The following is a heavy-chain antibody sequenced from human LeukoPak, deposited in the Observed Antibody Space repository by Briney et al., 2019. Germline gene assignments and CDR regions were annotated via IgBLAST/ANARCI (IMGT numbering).Heavy chain of an antibody. D-gene: IGHD3-3*01. CDR3: ARERGEYYDFWSDPPGH. CDR1: GFIFSDYS. Sequence: SGGPLRLSCAASGFIFSDYSINWVRQAPGKGLEWVSYISSSSSTIYYADSVKGRFTISRDNAKNSLYLQMNSLRAEDTAVYYCARERGEYYDFWSDPPGHWGQGTLVTVSS. J-gene: IGHJ4*02. CDR2: ISSSSSTI. V-gene: IGHV3-48*01.